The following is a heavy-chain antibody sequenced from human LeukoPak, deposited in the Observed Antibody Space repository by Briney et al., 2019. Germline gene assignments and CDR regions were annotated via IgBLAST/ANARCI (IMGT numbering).Heavy chain of an antibody. CDR3: ASLLRLAVAEFYFDY. V-gene: IGHV4-38-2*02. J-gene: IGHJ4*02. Sequence: SETLSLTCTVSGYSISSGYYWGWIRPPPGKGREGIGIIYHSGSTYYNPSLKRRVTISGETTKTQFSLKLSSVTAADTAVYYCASLLRLAVAEFYFDYWGQGTLVTASS. CDR2: IYHSGST. CDR1: GYSISSGYY. D-gene: IGHD6-19*01.